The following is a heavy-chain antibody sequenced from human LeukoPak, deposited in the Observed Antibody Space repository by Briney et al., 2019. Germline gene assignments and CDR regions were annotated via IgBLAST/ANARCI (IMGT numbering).Heavy chain of an antibody. D-gene: IGHD6-13*01. V-gene: IGHV4-59*01. J-gene: IGHJ6*03. CDR3: ARGRASSSSWYSTYYYYFYMDV. CDR2: IDHTGST. Sequence: SETLSLTCSVSDDSISIYYWSWIRQPPGKGLEWIGYIDHTGSTNYNPSLNSRVTISRDTSKNHFSLELSSVTAADTAVYFCARGRASSSSWYSTYYYYFYMDVWGKGTTVTVSS. CDR1: DDSISIYY.